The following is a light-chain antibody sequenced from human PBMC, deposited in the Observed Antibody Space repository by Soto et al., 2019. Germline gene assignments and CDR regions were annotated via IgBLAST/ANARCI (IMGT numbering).Light chain of an antibody. CDR1: SSDVGGYNY. CDR2: DVS. Sequence: QSVLTQPASVSGSPGQSITISCTGTSSDVGGYNYISWYQQHPGKAPKLMIYDVSNRPSGVSDRFSGSKSGNTASLTISGLQAQDEDDYYCNSSSGSSTVDVFGTGTKLTVL. CDR3: NSSSGSSTVDV. J-gene: IGLJ1*01. V-gene: IGLV2-14*03.